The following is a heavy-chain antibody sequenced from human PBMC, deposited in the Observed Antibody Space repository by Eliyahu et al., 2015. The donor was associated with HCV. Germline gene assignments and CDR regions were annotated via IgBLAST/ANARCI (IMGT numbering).Heavy chain of an antibody. Sequence: QVQLQQWGAGLLKPSETLSLTCAVYGGSFSGYYWSWIRQPPGKGLEWIGEINHSGSTNYNPSLKSRVTISVDTSKNQFSLKLSSVTAADTAVYYCARESFFLARGYFDYWGQGTLVTVSS. J-gene: IGHJ4*02. CDR2: INHSGST. D-gene: IGHD3-3*01. V-gene: IGHV4-34*01. CDR1: GGSFSGYY. CDR3: ARESFFLARGYFDY.